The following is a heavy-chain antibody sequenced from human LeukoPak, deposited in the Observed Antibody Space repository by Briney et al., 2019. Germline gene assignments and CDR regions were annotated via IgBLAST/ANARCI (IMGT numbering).Heavy chain of an antibody. CDR1: GFTFDDYA. D-gene: IGHD6-19*01. V-gene: IGHV3-9*01. CDR3: ALGGIAVAGLNRPFDY. J-gene: IGHJ4*02. CDR2: ISWNSDSI. Sequence: PRRSLRLSCAASGFTFDDYAMHWVRQAPGKGLEWVSGISWNSDSIDYAETVKGRFTVSRDNAKNSLYLQMNSLRAEDTALYYCALGGIAVAGLNRPFDYWGQGTLVTVSS.